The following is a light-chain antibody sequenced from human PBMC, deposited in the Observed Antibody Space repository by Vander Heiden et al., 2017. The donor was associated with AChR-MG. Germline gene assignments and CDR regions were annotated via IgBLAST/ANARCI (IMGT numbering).Light chain of an antibody. Sequence: DIAMTQSPDSLAVSLGERATINCKSSQSVLYSSNNKNYLAWYQQKPGQPPKLLIYWASTRESGVPDRFSGSGSGTDFTLTISSLQAEDVAVYYCQQDDSTPRTFGQGTKVEIK. CDR2: WAS. CDR3: QQDDSTPRT. V-gene: IGKV4-1*01. J-gene: IGKJ1*01. CDR1: QSVLYSSNNKNY.